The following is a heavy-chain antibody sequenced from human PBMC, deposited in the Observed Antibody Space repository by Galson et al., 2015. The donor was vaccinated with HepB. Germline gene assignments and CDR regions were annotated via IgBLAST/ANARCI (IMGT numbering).Heavy chain of an antibody. Sequence: ETLSLTCTVSGGSISSSSYYWGWIRQPPGKGLEWIGSIYYSGSTYYNPPLKSRVTISVDTSKNQFSLKLSSVTAADTAVYYCARRSYSSGWMDYWGQGTLVTVSS. J-gene: IGHJ4*02. CDR2: IYYSGST. CDR1: GGSISSSSYY. V-gene: IGHV4-39*01. D-gene: IGHD6-19*01. CDR3: ARRSYSSGWMDY.